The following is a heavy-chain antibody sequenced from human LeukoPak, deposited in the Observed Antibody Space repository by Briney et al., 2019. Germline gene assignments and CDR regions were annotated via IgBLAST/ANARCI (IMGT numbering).Heavy chain of an antibody. D-gene: IGHD1-26*01. CDR1: GFTFSSYN. V-gene: IGHV3-21*01. J-gene: IGHJ3*02. Sequence: GSLRLSCPASGFTFSSYNMNWVRQAPGKGLEWVSSISSTNTYMYYADSVKGRFTISRDNAKNSLYLQMNSLRAEDTAVYYCAKEKGGSYPNDAFDIWGQGTLVTVSS. CDR3: AKEKGGSYPNDAFDI. CDR2: ISSTNTYM.